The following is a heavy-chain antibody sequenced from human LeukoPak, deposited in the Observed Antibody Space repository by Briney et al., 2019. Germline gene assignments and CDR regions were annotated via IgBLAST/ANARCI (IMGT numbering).Heavy chain of an antibody. V-gene: IGHV3-30*04. J-gene: IGHJ6*02. CDR3: ARDGAGVATAWTYYGMDV. CDR2: MSYDGSNK. CDR1: GFTFSSYA. D-gene: IGHD5-12*01. Sequence: GGSLRLSCAASGFTFSSYAMHWVRQAPGKGLEWVAVMSYDGSNKYYADSVKGRFTISRDNSKNTLYLQMNSLRAEDTAVYYCARDGAGVATAWTYYGMDVWGQGTTVTVSS.